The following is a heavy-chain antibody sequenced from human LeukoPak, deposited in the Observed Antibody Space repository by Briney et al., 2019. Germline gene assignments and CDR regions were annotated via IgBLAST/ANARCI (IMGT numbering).Heavy chain of an antibody. Sequence: GGSLRLSCSAPGFTFSSYGMHWVRQAPGKGLEWVAVIWYDGSNKYYADSVKGRFTISRDNSKNTLYLQMNSLRAEDTAVYYCARDFGDYYFDYWGQGTLVTVSS. CDR2: IWYDGSNK. V-gene: IGHV3-33*08. J-gene: IGHJ4*02. CDR3: ARDFGDYYFDY. D-gene: IGHD4-17*01. CDR1: GFTFSSYG.